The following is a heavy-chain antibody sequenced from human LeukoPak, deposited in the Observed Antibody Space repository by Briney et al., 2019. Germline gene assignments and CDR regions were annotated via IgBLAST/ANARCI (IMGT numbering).Heavy chain of an antibody. CDR1: GFTFSSYW. CDR3: ARAKSTIAVAGTLGY. D-gene: IGHD6-19*01. CDR2: IKQDGSEK. Sequence: AGGSLRLSCAASGFTFSSYWMSWVRQAPGKGLEWVANIKQDGSEKYYVDSVKGRFTISRDNAKNSLYLQMNSLRAEDTAVYYCARAKSTIAVAGTLGYWGQGTLVTVCS. J-gene: IGHJ4*02. V-gene: IGHV3-7*01.